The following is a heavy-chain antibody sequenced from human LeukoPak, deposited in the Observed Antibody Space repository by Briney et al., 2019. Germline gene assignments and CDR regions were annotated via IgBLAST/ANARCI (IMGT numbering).Heavy chain of an antibody. Sequence: GSLRLPCTASGFTFGDSAMSWVRQAPGKGLEWVGFIRSKAYGGTTEYAASVKGRFTISRDDSKSIAYLQMNSLKTEDTAVYYCTRYGGNSFSYWGQGTLVTVSS. CDR2: IRSKAYGGTT. D-gene: IGHD4-23*01. J-gene: IGHJ4*02. CDR3: TRYGGNSFSY. V-gene: IGHV3-49*04. CDR1: GFTFGDSA.